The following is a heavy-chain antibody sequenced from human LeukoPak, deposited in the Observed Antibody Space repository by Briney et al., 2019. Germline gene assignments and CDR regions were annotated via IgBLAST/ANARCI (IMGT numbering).Heavy chain of an antibody. CDR1: GGTFSSYA. J-gene: IGHJ6*04. Sequence: GASVKVSCKATGGTFSSYAISWVRQAPGQGLEWMGGIIPIFGTANYAQKFQGRVTITADEPTSTAYMELSSLRSEDTAVYYCARDLGEPYYYYGMDVWGKGTTVTVSS. CDR2: IIPIFGTA. CDR3: ARDLGEPYYYYGMDV. D-gene: IGHD3-16*01. V-gene: IGHV1-69*13.